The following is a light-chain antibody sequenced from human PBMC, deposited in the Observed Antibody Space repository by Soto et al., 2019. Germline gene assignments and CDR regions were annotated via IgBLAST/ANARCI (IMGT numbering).Light chain of an antibody. CDR1: QSVSNK. J-gene: IGKJ1*01. Sequence: EIVVTQAPATLSVSPGERATLSWGASQSVSNKLAWYQRRPGQAPRLLIYGAFTRASGIPARLSGSGYGTDFTITISSIETEEFAVYECQQYNNSTRTFGQGTQVDI. V-gene: IGKV3-15*01. CDR3: QQYNNSTRT. CDR2: GAF.